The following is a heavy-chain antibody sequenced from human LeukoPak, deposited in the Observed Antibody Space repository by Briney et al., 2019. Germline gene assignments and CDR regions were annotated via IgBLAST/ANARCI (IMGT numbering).Heavy chain of an antibody. Sequence: GESLKISCKGSGYSFTSYWIAWVRQMPGEGLEWIGIIYPSDSDTRYSPSFQGQVTISADKSISTAYLQWSSLKASDTAMYFCARRSSWYGNYWGQGTLVTVSS. CDR3: ARRSSWYGNY. CDR2: IYPSDSDT. D-gene: IGHD6-13*01. V-gene: IGHV5-51*01. J-gene: IGHJ4*02. CDR1: GYSFTSYW.